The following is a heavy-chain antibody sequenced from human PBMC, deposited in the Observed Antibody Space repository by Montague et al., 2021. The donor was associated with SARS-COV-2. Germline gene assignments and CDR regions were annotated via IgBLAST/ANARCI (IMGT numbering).Heavy chain of an antibody. D-gene: IGHD3-22*01. CDR1: DGSFSDYS. CDR3: ARGRQHINMIVVVVTGGEYYFDF. J-gene: IGHJ4*02. V-gene: IGHV4-34*01. Sequence: SETLSLTCAVYDGSFSDYSWTWIRQPPGKGLEWIGEINHRGSTNHNPSLKSRVTISVDTSKNQFSLKMTSVTAPDTAVYYCARGRQHINMIVVVVTGGEYYFDFWGQGTLVAVSS. CDR2: INHRGST.